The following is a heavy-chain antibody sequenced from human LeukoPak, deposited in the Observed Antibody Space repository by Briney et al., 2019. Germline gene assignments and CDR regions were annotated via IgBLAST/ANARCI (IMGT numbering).Heavy chain of an antibody. J-gene: IGHJ3*02. CDR2: ISGSGGTT. Sequence: PGGSLRLSCAASGFTFNTYGMSWVRQAPGKGLEWVSAISGSGGTTYYADSVTGRFTTSRDNSKNTLYLQMNSLRAEDTAVYYCAKSGVATIYGAFDIWGQGTMVTVSS. CDR3: AKSGVATIYGAFDI. D-gene: IGHD5-12*01. V-gene: IGHV3-23*01. CDR1: GFTFNTYG.